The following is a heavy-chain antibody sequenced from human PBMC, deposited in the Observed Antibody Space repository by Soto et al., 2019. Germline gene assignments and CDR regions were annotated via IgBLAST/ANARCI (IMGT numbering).Heavy chain of an antibody. CDR3: AKDLERLVFDY. CDR2: ISGSGGST. CDR1: GFTFSSYA. Sequence: GESLKISCAASGFTFSSYAMSWVRQAPGKGLEWVSAISGSGGSTYYADSVKGRFTISRDNSKNTLYLQMNSLRAEDTAVYYCAKDLERLVFDYWGQGTLVTVSS. J-gene: IGHJ4*02. D-gene: IGHD1-1*01. V-gene: IGHV3-23*01.